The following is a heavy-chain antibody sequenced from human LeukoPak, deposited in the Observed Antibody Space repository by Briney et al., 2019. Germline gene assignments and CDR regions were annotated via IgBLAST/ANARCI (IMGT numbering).Heavy chain of an antibody. CDR2: ISGSGGST. J-gene: IGHJ4*02. V-gene: IGHV3-23*01. Sequence: GGSLRLSCAASGFTSSSYAISWVRQAPGKGLEWVSAISGSGGSTYYADSVKGRFTISRDNSKNTLYLQMNSLRAEDTAVYYCAKVGGQDIVVVPAAIYSDYWGQGTLVTVSS. D-gene: IGHD2-2*02. CDR1: GFTSSSYA. CDR3: AKVGGQDIVVVPAAIYSDY.